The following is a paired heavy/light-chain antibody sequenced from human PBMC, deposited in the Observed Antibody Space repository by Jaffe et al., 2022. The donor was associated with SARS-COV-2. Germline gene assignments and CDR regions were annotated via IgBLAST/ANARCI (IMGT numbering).Heavy chain of an antibody. CDR1: GFIFSAYA. D-gene: IGHD3-10*01. V-gene: IGHV3-23*04. CDR3: AKGQGDFASGPRYFDS. J-gene: IGHJ4*02. CDR2: ISGSGGGT. Sequence: EVQLVESGGGLVQPGGSLTLSCAASGFIFSAYAMTWVRRAPGKGLEWVSSISGSGGGTYYADSAKGRFTISRDNSKYTVYLQMNSLRVEDTAVYYCAKGQGDFASGPRYFDSWGQGTLVPVSS.
Light chain of an antibody. CDR2: WAF. Sequence: DIVMTQSPDSLAVSLGERATINCKSSQSVLNNLVWYQLKPGQPPNLLISWAFIRESGVPDRFSGSGSGTDFTLTISSLQAEDVAVYYCQQHYTTSVTFGQGTKLEIK. V-gene: IGKV4-1*01. CDR3: QQHYTTSVT. CDR1: QSVLNN. J-gene: IGKJ2*01.